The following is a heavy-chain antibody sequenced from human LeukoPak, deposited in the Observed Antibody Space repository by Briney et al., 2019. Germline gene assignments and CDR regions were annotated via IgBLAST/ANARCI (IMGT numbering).Heavy chain of an antibody. J-gene: IGHJ4*02. CDR2: IYSFGST. D-gene: IGHD1-26*01. V-gene: IGHV4-4*07. CDR1: GGSISSYY. CDR3: ARDSVGAIFDY. Sequence: SETLSLTCTLSGGSISSYYWNCIRQPAGKGLEWIGRIYSFGSTYYNPSLRSRVTMSVDASKNQFYLSLTSVTAADKAVYYCARDSVGAIFDYWAQGTLVTVSS.